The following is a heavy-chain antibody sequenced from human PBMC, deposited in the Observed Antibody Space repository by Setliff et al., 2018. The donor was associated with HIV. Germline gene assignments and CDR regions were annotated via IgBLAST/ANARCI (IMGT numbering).Heavy chain of an antibody. CDR1: GYKFTGHH. CDR2: INPNMGDT. D-gene: IGHD3-9*01. CDR3: ARQDIPTGYYLFDY. V-gene: IGHV1-2*06. Sequence: ASVKVSCKASGYKFTGHHIQWMRQAPGQGLEWMGRINPNMGDTQYAQKFQGRIIMTRDTSINTVYMELSSLTSDDTALYYCARQDIPTGYYLFDYWGQGTQVTV. J-gene: IGHJ4*02.